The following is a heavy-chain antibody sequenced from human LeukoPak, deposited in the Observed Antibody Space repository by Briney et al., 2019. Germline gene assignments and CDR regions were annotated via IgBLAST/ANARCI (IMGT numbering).Heavy chain of an antibody. CDR2: IKQDGSEK. J-gene: IGHJ6*03. V-gene: IGHV3-7*03. Sequence: PGGSLRLSCAASGFTFSSYWMSWVRQAPGKGLEWVANIKQDGSEKYYVDSVKGRFTISRDNAKNSLYLQMNSLRAEDTAVYYCTTDPYYDILTVHFRGDSRDVWGKGTTVTISS. CDR1: GFTFSSYW. D-gene: IGHD3-9*01. CDR3: TTDPYYDILTVHFRGDSRDV.